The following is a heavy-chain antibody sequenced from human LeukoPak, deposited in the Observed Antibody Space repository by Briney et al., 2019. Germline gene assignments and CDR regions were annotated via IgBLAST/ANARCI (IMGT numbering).Heavy chain of an antibody. CDR2: INYSGRT. Sequence: SETLSLTCTVSGGSIGDSYWSWIRQPPGKGLEWIGYINYSGRTNYNSSLKNRVTVSVDTSKNQFSLRLTSVTAADTAVYYCARQYDILTGYFLWGQGTLVTVSS. CDR3: ARQYDILTGYFL. V-gene: IGHV4-59*08. D-gene: IGHD3-9*01. CDR1: GGSIGDSY. J-gene: IGHJ4*02.